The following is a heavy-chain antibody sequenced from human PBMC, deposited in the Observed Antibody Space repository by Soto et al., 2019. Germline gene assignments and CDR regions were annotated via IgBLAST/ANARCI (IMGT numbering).Heavy chain of an antibody. CDR2: INGDGSGT. D-gene: IGHD3-10*01. CDR1: GFNFRTFL. V-gene: IGHV3-74*01. CDR3: VRDTEF. J-gene: IGHJ4*02. Sequence: EVQLVESGGGLVQPGGPLRLPCAASGFNFRTFLMQWVRQAPGKGLVWVSRINGDGSGTVYADSVKGRFTISRDNAKNTLYLQVNSLRAEDTAVYYCVRDTEFWGQGTQVTVSS.